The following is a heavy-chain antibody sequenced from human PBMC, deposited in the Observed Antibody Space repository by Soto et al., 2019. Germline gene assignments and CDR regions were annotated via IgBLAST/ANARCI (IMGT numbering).Heavy chain of an antibody. J-gene: IGHJ1*01. V-gene: IGHV3-23*01. CDR2: ISLGGGNT. CDR1: AFMFSSYA. D-gene: IGHD3-9*01. CDR3: AKDPSTGYADH. Sequence: LRLSCAASAFMFSSYAMSWVRQAPGKGLEGVSTISLGGGNTHYADSVKGRFTISRDNAKNTLYLQMNSLRGEDTAVYYCAKDPSTGYADHWGQGTLVTVSS.